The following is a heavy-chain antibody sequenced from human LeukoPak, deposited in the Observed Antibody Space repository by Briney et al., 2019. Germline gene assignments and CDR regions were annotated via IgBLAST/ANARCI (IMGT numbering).Heavy chain of an antibody. V-gene: IGHV4-39*07. Sequence: SETLSLACTVSGGSVGSGTYYWSWIRQSPGKGLEWIGNVYYSGSAYYNPSLKSRVTMSVDTSKNQFSLKLSSVTAADTAVYYCARGEDNGDDFDYWGQGTLVTVSS. D-gene: IGHD4-17*01. CDR2: VYYSGSA. CDR3: ARGEDNGDDFDY. CDR1: GGSVGSGTYY. J-gene: IGHJ4*02.